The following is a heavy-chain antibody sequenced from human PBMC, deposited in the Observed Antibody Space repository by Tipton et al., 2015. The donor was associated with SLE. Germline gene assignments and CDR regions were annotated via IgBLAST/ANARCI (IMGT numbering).Heavy chain of an antibody. CDR3: ARVYSSGWCAH. J-gene: IGHJ4*02. CDR2: IYHSGST. CDR1: GYSISSGYY. Sequence: LRLSCAVSGYSISSGYYWGWIRQPPGKGLEWIGSIYHSGSTYYNPSLKSRVTIPVDTSKNQFSLKLSSVTAADTAVYYCARVYSSGWCAHWGQGTLVTVSS. V-gene: IGHV4-38-2*01. D-gene: IGHD6-19*01.